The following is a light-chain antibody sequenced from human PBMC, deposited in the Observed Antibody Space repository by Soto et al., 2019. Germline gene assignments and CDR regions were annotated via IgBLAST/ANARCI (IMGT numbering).Light chain of an antibody. CDR3: QQYYSIPFT. V-gene: IGKV4-1*01. J-gene: IGKJ2*01. Sequence: DIVMTQSPDSLAVSLGERATINCKSSQRVLYSSNNKNQIAWYQQKPGQPPKLLIYWASTRESGVPDRFSGSGSGTDFTLTISSLQAEDVAFYYCQQYYSIPFTFGQGTKLEIK. CDR1: QRVLYSSNNKNQ. CDR2: WAS.